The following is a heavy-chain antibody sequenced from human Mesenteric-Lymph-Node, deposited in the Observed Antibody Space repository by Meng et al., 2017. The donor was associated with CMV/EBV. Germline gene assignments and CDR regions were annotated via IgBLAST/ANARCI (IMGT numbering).Heavy chain of an antibody. V-gene: IGHV4-39*07. Sequence: SETLSLTCTVSGGSISSSNYYWGWIRQPPGTGLEWIGSVYHSGTNYYRPSPTSRVTISIDTSKNQFSLNLNSVTAADTAVYYCAREFYDTLTGYSHYFDSWGQGMLVTVSS. D-gene: IGHD3-9*01. J-gene: IGHJ4*02. CDR2: VYHSGTN. CDR1: GGSISSSNYY. CDR3: AREFYDTLTGYSHYFDS.